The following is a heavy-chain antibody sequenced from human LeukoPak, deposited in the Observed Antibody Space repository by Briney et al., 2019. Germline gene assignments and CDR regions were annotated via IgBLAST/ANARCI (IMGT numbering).Heavy chain of an antibody. CDR3: AKDRFGWFGEFIVDY. D-gene: IGHD3-10*01. CDR1: GFTFSSYG. V-gene: IGHV3-30*02. Sequence: PGGSLRLSCVVSGFTFSSYGMHWVRQAPGKGLEWVTFIRYDGSNKYYADSVKGRFTISRDNSKNTLYLQMNSLRAEDTAVYYCAKDRFGWFGEFIVDYWGQGTLVTVSS. J-gene: IGHJ4*02. CDR2: IRYDGSNK.